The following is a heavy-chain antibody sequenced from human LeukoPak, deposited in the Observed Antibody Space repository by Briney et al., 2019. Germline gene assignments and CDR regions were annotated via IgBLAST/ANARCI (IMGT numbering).Heavy chain of an antibody. Sequence: GGSLRLSCAASGLSFSNYWMTWVRQAPGKGLEWVATIKQDGSEEYYVDSVKGRFTISRDNAKNSLYLQMNSLRAEDTAVYYCARDLPLRYWGQGTLVTVSS. J-gene: IGHJ4*02. CDR2: IKQDGSEE. CDR3: ARDLPLRY. CDR1: GLSFSNYW. V-gene: IGHV3-7*01.